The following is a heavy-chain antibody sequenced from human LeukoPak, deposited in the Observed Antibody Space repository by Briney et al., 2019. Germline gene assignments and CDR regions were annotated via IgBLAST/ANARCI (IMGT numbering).Heavy chain of an antibody. V-gene: IGHV3-23*01. CDR1: GFTFSSYA. CDR3: AKASTYYYDSSAYYKDS. Sequence: GGSLRLSCAASGFTFSSYAMSWVRQAPGKGLEWVSGISGSVESTYYADSVKGRFTISRDNSKNTLYLQMNSLTAEDTAVCYCAKASTYYYDSSAYYKDSWGRGTLVTVSS. D-gene: IGHD3-22*01. J-gene: IGHJ4*02. CDR2: ISGSVEST.